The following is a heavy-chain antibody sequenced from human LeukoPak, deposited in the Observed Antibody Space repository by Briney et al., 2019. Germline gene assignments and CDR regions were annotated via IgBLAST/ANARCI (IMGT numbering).Heavy chain of an antibody. D-gene: IGHD4-17*01. CDR3: AKFRSLVTTRIGLVD. CDR2: ISPSGDIT. J-gene: IGHJ4*02. Sequence: GGSLRLSCAASGFTFSNHGMNWVRQAPGKGLEWVSGISPSGDITYYADSVKGRFTISRDNSKNTVYLQVISLTAEDTAVYYCAKFRSLVTTRIGLVDWGQGTLVTVSS. CDR1: GFTFSNHG. V-gene: IGHV3-23*01.